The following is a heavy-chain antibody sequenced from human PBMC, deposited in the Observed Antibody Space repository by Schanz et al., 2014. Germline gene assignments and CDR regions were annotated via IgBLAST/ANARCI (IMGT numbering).Heavy chain of an antibody. D-gene: IGHD3-10*01. CDR2: ISDSGDTA. V-gene: IGHV3-23*04. J-gene: IGHJ4*02. Sequence: EVQLAESGGGLVQPGGSLRLSCAASGFTFTNYAMSWVRQAPGKGLEWVSLISDSGDTAYYADSVKGRFTISRDNSRDTVYLQMNSLRADDTAMYYCARWFLIRGVILDSWGQGTLVTVSS. CDR1: GFTFTNYA. CDR3: ARWFLIRGVILDS.